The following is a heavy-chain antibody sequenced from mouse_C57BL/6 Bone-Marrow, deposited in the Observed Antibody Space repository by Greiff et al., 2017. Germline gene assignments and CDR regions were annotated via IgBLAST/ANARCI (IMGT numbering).Heavy chain of an antibody. J-gene: IGHJ4*01. V-gene: IGHV5-6*02. Sequence: EVKLVESGGDLVKPGGSLKLSCAASGFTFSSYGMSWVRQTPDKRLEWVATISSGGSYTYYPDSVKGRFTISRDNSKNTLYLQMCSLKSEDTAMYYCARRVCYYAFYYYAMDYWGQGTSVTVSS. CDR2: ISSGGSYT. CDR1: GFTFSSYG. CDR3: ARRVCYYAFYYYAMDY. D-gene: IGHD1-1*01.